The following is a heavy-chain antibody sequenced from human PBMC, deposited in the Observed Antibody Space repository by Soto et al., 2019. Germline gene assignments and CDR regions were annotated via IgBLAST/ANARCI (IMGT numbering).Heavy chain of an antibody. CDR1: GYTFTSYD. V-gene: IGHV1-8*01. Sequence: QVQLVQSGAEVKKPGASVKVSCKASGYTFTSYDINWVRQATGQGLEWMGWMNPNSGNTGYAQKFQGSVTMTRNTSISTAYMELSSLRSEDTAVYYCARGPVGWELLSRGPVDYWGQGTLVTVSS. CDR2: MNPNSGNT. D-gene: IGHD1-26*01. CDR3: ARGPVGWELLSRGPVDY. J-gene: IGHJ4*02.